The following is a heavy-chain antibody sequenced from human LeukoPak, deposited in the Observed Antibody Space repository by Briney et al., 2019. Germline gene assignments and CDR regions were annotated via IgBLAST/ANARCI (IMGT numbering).Heavy chain of an antibody. CDR1: GFTFSNYA. CDR3: AKPFYSGYDSHFDD. CDR2: LSGSGDGT. D-gene: IGHD5-12*01. Sequence: PGGCLRLSCAASGFTFSNYAMSWVRQAPGEGLGWVSALSGSGDGTGSADSVKGRFTISRDNSKNTLYLQMNSLRADDTAVYYCAKPFYSGYDSHFDDWGQGTLVTVSS. V-gene: IGHV3-23*01. J-gene: IGHJ4*02.